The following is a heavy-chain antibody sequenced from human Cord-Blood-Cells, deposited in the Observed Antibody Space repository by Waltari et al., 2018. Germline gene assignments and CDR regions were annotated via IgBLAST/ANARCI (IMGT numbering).Heavy chain of an antibody. CDR3: ARQRIAARRGEFDY. D-gene: IGHD6-6*01. CDR2: IIPIFGTA. CDR1: GGTLSSYA. Sequence: QVQPVQSGAEGKKPGSSVKVSCKDSGGTLSSYAIRWVRQPPGQGLEWLGGIIPIFGTANYAQKFQGRVTITADESTSTAYMELSSLRSEDTAVYYCARQRIAARRGEFDYWGQGTLVTVSS. J-gene: IGHJ4*02. V-gene: IGHV1-69*01.